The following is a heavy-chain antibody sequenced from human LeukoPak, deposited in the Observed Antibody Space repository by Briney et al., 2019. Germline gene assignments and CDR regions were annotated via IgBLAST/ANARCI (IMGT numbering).Heavy chain of an antibody. J-gene: IGHJ4*02. CDR3: AREWRGSLGELSLSFDY. D-gene: IGHD3-16*02. CDR1: GGTFSSYA. Sequence: GASVKVSCKASGGTFSSYAISWVRQAPGQGLEWMGRIIPIFGIANYAQKFQGRATITADKSTSTAYMELSSLRSEDTAVYYCAREWRGSLGELSLSFDYWGQGTLVTVSS. V-gene: IGHV1-69*04. CDR2: IIPIFGIA.